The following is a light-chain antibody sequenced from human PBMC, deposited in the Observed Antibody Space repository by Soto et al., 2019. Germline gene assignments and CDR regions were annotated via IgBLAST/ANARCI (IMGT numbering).Light chain of an antibody. CDR2: WAS. V-gene: IGKV4-1*01. Sequence: DIVMTQSPDSLAVSLGERATINCKSSQSVLYSSNNKNYLDWYQQKPGQPPKLLIYWASTRESGVPDRFSGSGSGKDFTLTISSLQAEDVAVYYCQQYYSTPQTFGQGTKVEIK. CDR3: QQYYSTPQT. J-gene: IGKJ1*01. CDR1: QSVLYSSNNKNY.